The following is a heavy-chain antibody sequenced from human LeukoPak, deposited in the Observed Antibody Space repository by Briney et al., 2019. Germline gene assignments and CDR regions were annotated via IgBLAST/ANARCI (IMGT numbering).Heavy chain of an antibody. CDR3: ARDRGWIQHDI. CDR1: GFAFGDSW. J-gene: IGHJ3*02. V-gene: IGHV3-7*01. D-gene: IGHD5-18*01. CDR2: IKGDGSAK. Sequence: GGSLRLSCAASGFAFGDSWMTWIRQAPGKGLKWVAFIKGDGSAKKYVDSVKGRFTISRDNAKNSLFLQMNSLRAEDTAVYYCARDRGWIQHDIWGQGTMVTVSS.